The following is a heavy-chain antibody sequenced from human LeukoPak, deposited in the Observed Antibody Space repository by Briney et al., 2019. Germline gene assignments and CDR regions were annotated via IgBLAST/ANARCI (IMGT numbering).Heavy chain of an antibody. CDR3: ARGTPPTVTTFWWFDP. V-gene: IGHV4-34*01. CDR1: GGSFSGYY. D-gene: IGHD4-17*01. CDR2: INHSRST. Sequence: SETLSLTCAVYGGSFSGYYWSWIRQPPGKGLEWIGEINHSRSTNYNPSLKSRVTISVDTSKNQFSLKLSSVTAADTAVYYCARGTPPTVTTFWWFDPWGQGTLVTVSS. J-gene: IGHJ5*02.